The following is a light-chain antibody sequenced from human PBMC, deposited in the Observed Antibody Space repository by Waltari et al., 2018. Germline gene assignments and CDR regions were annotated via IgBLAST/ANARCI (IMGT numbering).Light chain of an antibody. V-gene: IGKV2-30*01. CDR3: VQGTSVPWT. Sequence: DVVMTQSPLFLPVIPGQPASISCRSSQRLVYSDGKTYLNWFQQKSGQPPRRLIFQVSNRDSGVPDRFSGSGAGTDFTLKISRVEAEDVGVYYCVQGTSVPWTFGQGTKVEIK. J-gene: IGKJ1*01. CDR2: QVS. CDR1: QRLVYSDGKTY.